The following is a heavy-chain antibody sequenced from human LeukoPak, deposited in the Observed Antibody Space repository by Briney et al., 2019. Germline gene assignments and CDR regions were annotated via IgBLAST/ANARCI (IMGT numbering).Heavy chain of an antibody. Sequence: PGGSLRLSCAASGFTFSSYGMHWVRQAPGKGLQWVAIIWYDGSNKYYADSVKGRFTISRDNSKNTLYLQMSSLRAEDTAVYYCARDSRLIAAAGYFDYWGQGTLATVSS. V-gene: IGHV3-33*01. J-gene: IGHJ4*02. CDR2: IWYDGSNK. CDR1: GFTFSSYG. CDR3: ARDSRLIAAAGYFDY. D-gene: IGHD6-13*01.